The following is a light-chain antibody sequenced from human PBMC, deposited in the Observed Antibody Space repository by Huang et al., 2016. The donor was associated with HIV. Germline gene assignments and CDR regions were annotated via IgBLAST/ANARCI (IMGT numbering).Light chain of an antibody. Sequence: EIVLTQSPATLSLSPGQRVTLSCRASQSVSDFLAWYQQKPGQAPRLLIYDASRGATGVPARFSGSVAATECTLTISSLESEDFAVYYCQQRSKWPLTFGGGTKVESK. CDR3: QQRSKWPLT. CDR1: QSVSDF. CDR2: DAS. V-gene: IGKV3-11*01. J-gene: IGKJ4*01.